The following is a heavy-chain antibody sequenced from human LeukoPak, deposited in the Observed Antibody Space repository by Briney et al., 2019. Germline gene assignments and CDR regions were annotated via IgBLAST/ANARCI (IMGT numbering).Heavy chain of an antibody. CDR1: GFTFSSYS. V-gene: IGHV3-23*01. J-gene: IGHJ4*02. D-gene: IGHD6-19*01. Sequence: GGSLRLSCAASGFTFSSYSMNWVRQAPGKGLEGVSAITGSGGSTYYADSVKGRFTISRDNHKNTLYLQMNSLRGEDTAVYYCAKISSSGWYMYNFDHWGQGTLVTVSS. CDR2: ITGSGGST. CDR3: AKISSSGWYMYNFDH.